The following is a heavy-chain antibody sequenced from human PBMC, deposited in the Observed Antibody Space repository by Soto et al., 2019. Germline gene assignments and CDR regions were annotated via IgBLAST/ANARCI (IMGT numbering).Heavy chain of an antibody. CDR1: GYTFIAYA. Sequence: QVQLVQSGAEVKKPGASVKVSCKASGYTFIAYAMHWVRQAPGQRLEWMGWINAGTGSTKYSQRLQGRVTITRDTSASTAYMELSSLRSEDTAVYYCAIIPSGTTLRTLGYWGQGTRVTVSS. D-gene: IGHD4-17*01. J-gene: IGHJ4*02. CDR3: AIIPSGTTLRTLGY. CDR2: INAGTGST. V-gene: IGHV1-3*01.